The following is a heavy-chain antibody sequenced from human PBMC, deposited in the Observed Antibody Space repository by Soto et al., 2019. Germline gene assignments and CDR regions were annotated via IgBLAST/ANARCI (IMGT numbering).Heavy chain of an antibody. CDR3: AKDLVLLWFGSEVDY. Sequence: GGSLRLSCAASGFTFSSYAMSWVRQAPGKGLEWVSAISGSGGSTYYADSVKGRFTISRDNSKNTLYLQMNSLRAEDTAVYYCAKDLVLLWFGSEVDYWGQGTLVTVSS. J-gene: IGHJ4*02. D-gene: IGHD3-10*01. CDR1: GFTFSSYA. CDR2: ISGSGGST. V-gene: IGHV3-23*01.